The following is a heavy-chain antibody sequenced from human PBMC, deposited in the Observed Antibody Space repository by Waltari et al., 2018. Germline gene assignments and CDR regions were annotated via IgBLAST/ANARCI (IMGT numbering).Heavy chain of an antibody. CDR1: GFTFTTYE. Sequence: EVQLVESGGGWVQPEGSLRLACAATGFTFTTYEVDWVRLAPGKGLEWLSYISSSGTNIYISDTVKGRFTFSRDNANNSLSLQMDSLGVEDTAIYYCARGFVTGKHFLAFDIWGQGTVVTVSS. CDR3: ARGFVTGKHFLAFDI. CDR2: ISSSGTNI. V-gene: IGHV3-48*03. D-gene: IGHD2-8*02. J-gene: IGHJ3*02.